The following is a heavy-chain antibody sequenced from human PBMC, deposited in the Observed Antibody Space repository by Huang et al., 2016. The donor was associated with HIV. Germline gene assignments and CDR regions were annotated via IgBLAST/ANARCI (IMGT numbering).Heavy chain of an antibody. CDR3: ATGFDTYYDI. CDR1: GYTLTELS. D-gene: IGHD2-21*01. J-gene: IGHJ3*02. CDR2: FATENGET. Sequence: QVQLVQSGAEVKKPGASVKVSCKVSGYTLTELSIPWGRQAPGKGLDWLGGFATENGETNYAQNFQCRGTMTEDTSTDTAYMELNSLRSEDTAVYYCATGFDTYYDIWGQGTMVIASS. V-gene: IGHV1-24*01.